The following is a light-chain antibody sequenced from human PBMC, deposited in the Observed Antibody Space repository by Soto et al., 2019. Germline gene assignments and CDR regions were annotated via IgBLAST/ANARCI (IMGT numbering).Light chain of an antibody. CDR3: QQSYIIPIT. Sequence: IQRTKSPSSLSACMGDRVTIACRASQSISSYLNWYQQRPGKAPKLLIYAASSLESGVPSRFSGSGSGTDFTLTISSLQPEDFATYYCQQSYIIPITFGQGTRLEIK. V-gene: IGKV1-39*01. CDR2: AAS. J-gene: IGKJ5*01. CDR1: QSISSY.